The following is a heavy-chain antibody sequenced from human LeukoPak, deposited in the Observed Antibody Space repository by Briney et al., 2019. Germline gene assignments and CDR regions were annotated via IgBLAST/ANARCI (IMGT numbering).Heavy chain of an antibody. J-gene: IGHJ4*02. D-gene: IGHD3-22*01. Sequence: ASVKVSCKASGGTFSSYAISWVRQAPGQGLEWMGGIIPIFGTANYAQKFQGRVTITTDESTSTAYMELSSLRSEDTAVYYCARLRNYYDSSGYYFDYWGQGTLVTVSS. CDR2: IIPIFGTA. CDR1: GGTFSSYA. CDR3: ARLRNYYDSSGYYFDY. V-gene: IGHV1-69*05.